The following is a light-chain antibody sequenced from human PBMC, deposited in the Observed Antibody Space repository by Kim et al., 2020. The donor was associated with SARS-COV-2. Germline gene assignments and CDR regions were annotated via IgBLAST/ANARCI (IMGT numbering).Light chain of an antibody. V-gene: IGKV3-20*01. J-gene: IGKJ2*01. Sequence: SRGERATLSGRASQSVSSSYLAWYQQKPGQAPRLLIYGASSRATGIPDRFSGSGSGTDFTLTISRLEPEDFAVYYCQQYGSSPLYTFGQGTKLEI. CDR1: QSVSSSY. CDR2: GAS. CDR3: QQYGSSPLYT.